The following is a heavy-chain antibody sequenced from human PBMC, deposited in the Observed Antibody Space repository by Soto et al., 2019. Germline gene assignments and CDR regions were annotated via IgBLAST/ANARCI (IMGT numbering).Heavy chain of an antibody. J-gene: IGHJ5*02. V-gene: IGHV3-23*01. CDR1: GFTFSNYA. D-gene: IGHD4-17*01. CDR3: ARARLRLDT. CDR2: ISSGDGST. Sequence: GGSLRLSCAASGFTFSNYAMSWVRQAPGKGLEWVSVISSGDGSTYYADSVKGRFTISRDNSKNILYLQLNTLRAEDTALYYCARARLRLDTWGQGTLVTVSS.